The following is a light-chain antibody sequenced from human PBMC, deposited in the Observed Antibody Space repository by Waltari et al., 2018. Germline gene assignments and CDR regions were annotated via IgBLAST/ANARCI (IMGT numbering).Light chain of an antibody. CDR2: EVS. Sequence: QSALPQPASVSWSPGQSITISFPGTSSDVGGYNYVSWYQQHPGKAPDHVIYEVSMRDSGFSNRVSGSKSGNTAVLSISVLQAEDEADYYCSSDTSISTWVCGGGTKLTVL. J-gene: IGLJ3*02. CDR1: SSDVGGYNY. V-gene: IGLV2-14*01. CDR3: SSDTSISTWV.